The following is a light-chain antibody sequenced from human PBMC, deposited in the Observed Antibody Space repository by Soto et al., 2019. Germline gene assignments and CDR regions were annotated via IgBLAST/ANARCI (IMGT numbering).Light chain of an antibody. Sequence: EIVLTQSPGTLSLSPGERATLSCRASQSVKSSYLAWYQQKPGQAPRLLIYGASSRATVIPDRFSGSGSGTDFTLTISRLEPEDFAVYYCQQYGSSLYTFGQGTKLEI. J-gene: IGKJ2*01. CDR3: QQYGSSLYT. V-gene: IGKV3-20*01. CDR1: QSVKSSY. CDR2: GAS.